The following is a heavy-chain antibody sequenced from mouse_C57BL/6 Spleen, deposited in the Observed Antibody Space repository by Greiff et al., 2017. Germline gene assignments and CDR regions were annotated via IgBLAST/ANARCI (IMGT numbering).Heavy chain of an antibody. D-gene: IGHD2-2*01. CDR2: ISYDGSN. CDR1: GYSITSGYY. J-gene: IGHJ2*01. V-gene: IGHV3-6*01. Sequence: EVHLVESGPGLVKPSQSLSLTCSVTGYSITSGYYWNWIRQFPGNKLEWMGYISYDGSNNYNPSLKNRISITRDTSKNQFFLKLNSVTTEDTATYYCARGGYDKGVDYWGQGTTLTVSS. CDR3: ARGGYDKGVDY.